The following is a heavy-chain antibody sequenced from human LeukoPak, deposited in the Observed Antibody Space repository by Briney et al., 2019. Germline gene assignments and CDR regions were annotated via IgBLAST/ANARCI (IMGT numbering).Heavy chain of an antibody. CDR2: IIPILGTA. V-gene: IGHV1-69*13. D-gene: IGHD6-19*01. CDR3: ARVGGSLAGSFDY. J-gene: IGHJ4*02. CDR1: GGTFSSYA. Sequence: ASVKVSCKASGGTFSSYAISWVRQAPGQGLEWMGGIIPILGTANYAQKFQGRVTITADESTSTAYMEPSSLRSEDTAVYYCARVGGSLAGSFDYWGQGTLVTVSS.